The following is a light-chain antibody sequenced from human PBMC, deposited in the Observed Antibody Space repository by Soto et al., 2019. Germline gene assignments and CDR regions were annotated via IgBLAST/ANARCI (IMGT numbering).Light chain of an antibody. CDR2: EVN. CDR1: SSDIRTYNL. V-gene: IGLV2-23*02. CDR3: CSYAGSSTLYV. J-gene: IGLJ1*01. Sequence: QSALTQPASVSGSPGQSITISCTGTSSDIRTYNLVSWYQQHPGKAPKLMIYEVNKRPSGVSDRFSGSKSGNTASLTISGLQAEDEADYYCCSYAGSSTLYVFGTGTKLTVL.